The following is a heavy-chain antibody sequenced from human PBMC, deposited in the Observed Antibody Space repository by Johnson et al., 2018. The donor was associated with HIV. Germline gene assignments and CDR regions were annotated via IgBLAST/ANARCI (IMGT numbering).Heavy chain of an antibody. V-gene: IGHV3-23*04. CDR3: STSEPYIVEVIGEDHDAFDM. CDR2: ISGSGGST. CDR1: GFTFSSYA. J-gene: IGHJ3*02. D-gene: IGHD2-21*01. Sequence: VQLVESGGGLVKPGGSLRLSCAASGFTFSSYAMSWVRQAPGKGLEWVSAISGSGGSTYYAASVKGRFTISRDNSKNTLYLQMNSLKTEDTAGYYCSTSEPYIVEVIGEDHDAFDMWGKGTMVTVS.